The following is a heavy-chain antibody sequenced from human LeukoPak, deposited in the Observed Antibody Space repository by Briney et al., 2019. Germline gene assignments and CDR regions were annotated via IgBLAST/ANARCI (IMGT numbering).Heavy chain of an antibody. CDR3: AVEIIPSLGHYEGGIEFDS. D-gene: IGHD4-17*01. Sequence: GGSLRLSCTATGFKFGDYVMHWIRPVSGKGLDWVSRLSEDGRIKYYADSVKGRFTISRDNRKNSLFFQMSSLRFEDTALYYCAVEIIPSLGHYEGGIEFDSRGRGTRDIVSS. CDR2: LSEDGRIK. CDR1: GFKFGDYV. V-gene: IGHV3-43*02. J-gene: IGHJ4*02.